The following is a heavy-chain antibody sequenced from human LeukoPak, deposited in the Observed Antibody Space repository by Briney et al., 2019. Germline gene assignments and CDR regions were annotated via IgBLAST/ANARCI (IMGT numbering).Heavy chain of an antibody. CDR2: INPNSGGT. CDR3: ARAWSGYYSSRNWFDP. V-gene: IGHV1-2*06. J-gene: IGHJ5*02. Sequence: APVKVSCKASGYTFTGYYMHWVRQAPGQGLEWMGRINPNSGGTNYAQKFQGRVTITADESTSTAYMELSSLRSEDTAVYYCARAWSGYYSSRNWFDPWGQGTLVTVSS. D-gene: IGHD3-3*01. CDR1: GYTFTGYY.